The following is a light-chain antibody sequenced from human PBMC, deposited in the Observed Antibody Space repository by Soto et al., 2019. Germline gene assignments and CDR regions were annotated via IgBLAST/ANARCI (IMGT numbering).Light chain of an antibody. Sequence: DMQMTQCPSSLSASVGDRVSITCRASQSISIYLNWYHQKPGKAPKLLIYAASSLQSGVPSRFSGSGSGTDFTLTISSLQPEDVATYYCQKCKVAPFTFGGGTKVDIK. J-gene: IGKJ4*01. CDR2: AAS. CDR1: QSISIY. CDR3: QKCKVAPFT. V-gene: IGKV1-39*01.